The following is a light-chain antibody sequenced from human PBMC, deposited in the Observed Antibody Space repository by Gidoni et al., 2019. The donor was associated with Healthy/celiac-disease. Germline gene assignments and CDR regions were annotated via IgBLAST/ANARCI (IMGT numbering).Light chain of an antibody. V-gene: IGKV1-39*01. J-gene: IGKJ1*01. CDR2: AAS. CDR3: QQSYSTPQT. CDR1: QSISSY. Sequence: DIQMTQSPSSLSASVGDRVTITCRASQSISSYLNWYQQKPGKAPKLLIYAASSLQSGVPSRFSGSGSGTDFTLTISSQQPKDFATYYCQQSYSTPQTFGQGTKVEIK.